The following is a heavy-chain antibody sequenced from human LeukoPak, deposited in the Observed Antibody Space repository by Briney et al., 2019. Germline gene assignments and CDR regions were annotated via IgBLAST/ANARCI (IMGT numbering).Heavy chain of an antibody. J-gene: IGHJ4*02. V-gene: IGHV3-66*01. CDR3: ARGLVPKSVFFDY. CDR1: GFTFGDYA. Sequence: GGSLRLSCTASGFTFGDYAMSWVRQAPGKGLEWVSVIYSGGSTYYADSVKGRFTISRDNSKNTLYLQMNSLRAEDTAVYYCARGLVPKSVFFDYWGQGTLVTVSS. CDR2: IYSGGST. D-gene: IGHD2-2*01.